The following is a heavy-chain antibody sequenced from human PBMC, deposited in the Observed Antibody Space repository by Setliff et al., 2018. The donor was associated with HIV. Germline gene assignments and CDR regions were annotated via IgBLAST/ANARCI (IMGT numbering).Heavy chain of an antibody. CDR2: IIPILGIA. CDR3: AGQHGRFSGDYFDY. CDR1: GGTFSSYA. D-gene: IGHD2-21*01. Sequence: SVKVSCKASGGTFSSYAISWVRQAPGQGLEWMGGIIPILGIANYAQKFQGRVTITADESTSTAYMELSSLRSEDTPVYYCAGQHGRFSGDYFDYWGQGTLVTVSS. J-gene: IGHJ4*02. V-gene: IGHV1-69*10.